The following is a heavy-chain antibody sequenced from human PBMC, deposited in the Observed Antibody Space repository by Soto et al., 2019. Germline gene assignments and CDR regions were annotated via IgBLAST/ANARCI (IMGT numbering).Heavy chain of an antibody. J-gene: IGHJ4*02. CDR2: ISAYNTNT. CDR3: ARDTPPTDY. CDR1: GYTXTSYH. V-gene: IGHV1-18*01. Sequence: GASVKVSCKTSGYTXTSYHISWVRQAPGQGLEWMGWISAYNTNTNYAQKFQGRVTMTTDTLTSTAYMELRSLRSDDTAVYYCARDTPPTDYWGQGTLVTVSS.